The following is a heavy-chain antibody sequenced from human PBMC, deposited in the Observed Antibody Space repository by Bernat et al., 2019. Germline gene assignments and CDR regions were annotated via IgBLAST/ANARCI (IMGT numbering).Heavy chain of an antibody. CDR1: GFTFSTYA. CDR2: ISNDGSKK. CDR3: ARVRDRGSSWYNWFDP. D-gene: IGHD6-13*01. V-gene: IGHV3-30-3*01. Sequence: QVQLVESGGGVVQPGTSLRLSCAGSGFTFSTYAMHWVRQAPGKGLDWVAVISNDGSKKDYADSVKGRFTIFRDNSKNILSLQMNSLRTEDTAIYYCARVRDRGSSWYNWFDPWGQGTLVTVSS. J-gene: IGHJ5*02.